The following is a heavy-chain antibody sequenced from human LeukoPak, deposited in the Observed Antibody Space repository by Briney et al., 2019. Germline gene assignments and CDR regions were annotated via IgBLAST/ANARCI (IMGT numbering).Heavy chain of an antibody. CDR1: GFTFSSYW. V-gene: IGHV3-7*01. D-gene: IGHD3-22*01. J-gene: IGHJ3*02. CDR2: IKQDGGEK. Sequence: GGSLRLSCAASGFTFSSYWMSWVRQAPGKGLEWVANIKQDGGEKYYVDSVKGRFTISRDNAKNSLYLQMNSLRAEDTAVYYCARDAYYYDSSGYSGPRDAFDSWGQGTMVTVSS. CDR3: ARDAYYYDSSGYSGPRDAFDS.